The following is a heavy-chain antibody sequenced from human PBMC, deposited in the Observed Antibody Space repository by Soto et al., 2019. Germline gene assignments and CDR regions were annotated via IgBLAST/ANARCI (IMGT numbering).Heavy chain of an antibody. D-gene: IGHD6-13*01. CDR3: ASSSSWYAEI. J-gene: IGHJ3*02. Sequence: QVQLVESGGGVVQPGRSLRLSCAASGFTFSSYGMHWVRHAPGKGLEWVAVIWYDGSNKYYADSVKGRFTISRDNSKNTLYLQMNSLRAEDTAVYYCASSSSWYAEIWGQGTMVTVSS. CDR2: IWYDGSNK. V-gene: IGHV3-33*01. CDR1: GFTFSSYG.